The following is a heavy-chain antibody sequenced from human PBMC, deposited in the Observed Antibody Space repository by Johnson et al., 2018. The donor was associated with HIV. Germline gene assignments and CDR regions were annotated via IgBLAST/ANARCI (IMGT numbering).Heavy chain of an antibody. V-gene: IGHV3-7*01. D-gene: IGHD3-22*01. Sequence: MQLVESGGSVVRPGGSLRLSCAASGFTFDDYGMSWVRQAPGKGLEWVANIKQDGSEKYYADSVKGRFTISRDNSKNTLYLQMNSLRPEDTAVYYCARDSRSSEYPEAFDIWGQGTMVTVSS. CDR2: IKQDGSEK. CDR1: GFTFDDYG. J-gene: IGHJ3*02. CDR3: ARDSRSSEYPEAFDI.